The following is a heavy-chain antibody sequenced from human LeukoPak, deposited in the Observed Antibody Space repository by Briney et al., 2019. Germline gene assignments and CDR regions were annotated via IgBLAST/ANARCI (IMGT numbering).Heavy chain of an antibody. CDR3: SRDRADGSMNAFDV. CDR1: GYTFTGYY. CDR2: INPNGGAT. D-gene: IGHD3-22*01. Sequence: ASVKVSCKASGYTFTGYYIHRVRQAPGQGLEWMGWINPNGGATRFAQKFQGRVTMTRDTSISTAYMDLSSLRSDDTAVYYCSRDRADGSMNAFDVWGQGTLVTVSS. J-gene: IGHJ3*01. V-gene: IGHV1-2*02.